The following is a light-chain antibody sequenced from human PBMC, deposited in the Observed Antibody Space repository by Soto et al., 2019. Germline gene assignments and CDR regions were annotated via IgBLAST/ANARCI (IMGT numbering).Light chain of an antibody. CDR3: LLSYSGSRPVV. CDR2: DTN. V-gene: IGLV7-46*01. J-gene: IGLJ2*01. CDR1: TGAVTSGHY. Sequence: QAVVTQEPSLTVSPGGTVTLTCGSSTGAVTSGHYPYWIQQKPGQAPRTLIYDTNNKQSWTPARFSGSLLGGKAALTLSGAQPEDEADYYCLLSYSGSRPVVFGGGTKLTVL.